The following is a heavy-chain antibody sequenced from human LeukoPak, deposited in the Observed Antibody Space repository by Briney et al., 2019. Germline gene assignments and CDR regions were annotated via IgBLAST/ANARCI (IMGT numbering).Heavy chain of an antibody. Sequence: SETLSLTCAVYGGSFSGYYWSWIRQPPGKGLEWIGEINHSGSTNYNPSLKSRVTISVDTSKNQFSLKLSSVTAADTAVYYCARVRRIQPWSRGWFDPWGQGTLVTVSS. CDR3: ARVRRIQPWSRGWFDP. V-gene: IGHV4-34*01. D-gene: IGHD5-18*01. CDR2: INHSGST. J-gene: IGHJ5*02. CDR1: GGSFSGYY.